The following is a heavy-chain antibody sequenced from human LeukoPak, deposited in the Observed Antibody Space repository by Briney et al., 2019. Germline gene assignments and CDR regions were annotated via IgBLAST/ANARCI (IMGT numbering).Heavy chain of an antibody. CDR3: ARVFHYYDSSGYQESFDY. D-gene: IGHD3-22*01. J-gene: IGHJ4*02. V-gene: IGHV4-39*07. Sequence: NSSETLSLPCTVSGGPISSSRYYWPWVPQPPGKGLEWNGRIYYSGSTYYHPSLKSRVTISVDTSKNQFSLKLSSVTAADTAVYYCARVFHYYDSSGYQESFDYWGQGTLVTVSS. CDR1: GGPISSSRYY. CDR2: IYYSGST.